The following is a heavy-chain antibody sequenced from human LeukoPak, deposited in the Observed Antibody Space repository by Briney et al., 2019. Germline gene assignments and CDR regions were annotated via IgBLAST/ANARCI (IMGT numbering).Heavy chain of an antibody. CDR3: ARVTITMVRGVISGFDP. CDR1: GYTLTGYY. V-gene: IGHV1-46*01. J-gene: IGHJ5*02. Sequence: ASVKVSCKASGYTLTGYYMHWVRQAPGQGLEWMGVINLSAGTTNYAQKFQGRVTMTRDMSTSTVYMELSSLRSEDTAVYYCARVTITMVRGVISGFDPWGQGTLVTVSS. D-gene: IGHD3-10*01. CDR2: INLSAGTT.